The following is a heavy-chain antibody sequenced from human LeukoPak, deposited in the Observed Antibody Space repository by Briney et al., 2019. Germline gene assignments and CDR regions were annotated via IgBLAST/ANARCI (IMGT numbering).Heavy chain of an antibody. J-gene: IGHJ4*02. D-gene: IGHD4-17*01. V-gene: IGHV3-23*01. CDR2: IGGSGGNT. CDR3: ARTRYGDY. CDR1: GFSFSSFA. Sequence: GGSLILSCAASGFSFSSFAMNWVRQAPGKGLEWVSTIGGSGGNTYYADSVKGRFTISRDNPKNTLYLQMNSLRAEDTAVYYCARTRYGDYWGQGTLVTVSS.